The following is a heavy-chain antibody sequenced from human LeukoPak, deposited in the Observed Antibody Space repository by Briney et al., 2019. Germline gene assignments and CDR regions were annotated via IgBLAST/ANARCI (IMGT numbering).Heavy chain of an antibody. CDR3: ARPYCSGGSCYSGYFDY. CDR2: IYPGDSDT. Sequence: GESLKISCKGSGYSFTSYWIGRVRQMPGKGLEWMGIIYPGDSDTRYSPSFQGQVTISADKSISTAYLQWSSLKASDTAMYYCARPYCSGGSCYSGYFDYWGQGTLVTVSS. D-gene: IGHD2-15*01. CDR1: GYSFTSYW. J-gene: IGHJ4*02. V-gene: IGHV5-51*01.